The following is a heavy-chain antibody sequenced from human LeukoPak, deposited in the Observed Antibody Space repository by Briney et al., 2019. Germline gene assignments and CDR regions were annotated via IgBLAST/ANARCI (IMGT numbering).Heavy chain of an antibody. J-gene: IGHJ4*02. CDR2: IYYSGST. D-gene: IGHD5-18*01. V-gene: IGHV4-31*03. CDR1: GGSISSGGYY. CDR3: ARERGGYSYGYSYFDY. Sequence: SETLSLTCSVSGGSISSGGYYWSWIRQHPGKGLEWIGYIYYSGSTYYNPSLKSRVTISVDTSKNQFSLKLSSVTAADTAVYYCARERGGYSYGYSYFDYWGQGTLVTVSS.